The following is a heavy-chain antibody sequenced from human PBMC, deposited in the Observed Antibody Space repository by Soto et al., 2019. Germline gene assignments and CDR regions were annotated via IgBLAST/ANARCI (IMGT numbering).Heavy chain of an antibody. J-gene: IGHJ5*02. CDR2: ISGSGYTSDGGPTI. V-gene: IGHV3-48*03. D-gene: IGHD3-3*01. Sequence: GGSLRLSCAASGFTSSSYEMIWVRQAPGKGLEWVSYISGSGYTSDGGPTIHYADSVKGRFTISRNNAKNTLYLQMNSLRAEDTAVYYCARDSRELRFLEWFQPSTGTNWFDPWGQGTLVTVSS. CDR3: ARDSRELRFLEWFQPSTGTNWFDP. CDR1: GFTSSSYE.